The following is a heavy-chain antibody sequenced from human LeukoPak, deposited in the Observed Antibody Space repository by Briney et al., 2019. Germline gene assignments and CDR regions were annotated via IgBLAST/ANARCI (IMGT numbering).Heavy chain of an antibody. J-gene: IGHJ4*02. CDR1: GFAFSSQA. D-gene: IGHD6-19*01. CDR2: ISDSGDST. Sequence: GVSLRLSCAASGFAFSSQAMGWVRQAPGKGLEWVSVISDSGDSTYYADSVKGRFTISRDNSKNTLFLLMNSLRAEDTAVYYCAKDARRTNGWYFFDYWGQGTLVTVHS. V-gene: IGHV3-23*01. CDR3: AKDARRTNGWYFFDY.